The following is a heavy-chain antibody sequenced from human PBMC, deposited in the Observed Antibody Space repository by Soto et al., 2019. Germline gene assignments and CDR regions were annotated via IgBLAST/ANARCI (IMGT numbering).Heavy chain of an antibody. D-gene: IGHD4-17*01. J-gene: IGHJ4*02. CDR3: AKDMKWGGMTTIHYFDS. CDR1: GFTADDYA. CDR2: ISSNSDTI. V-gene: IGHV3-9*02. Sequence: VQLVESGGGLVQPGRSLRLSCVASGFTADDYAMHWVRQAPGKGLEWVSGISSNSDTIDYADSVKGRFTIYRDNDKNSLFLQMNSLRPEDTALYYCAKDMKWGGMTTIHYFDSWGQGSLVTVSS.